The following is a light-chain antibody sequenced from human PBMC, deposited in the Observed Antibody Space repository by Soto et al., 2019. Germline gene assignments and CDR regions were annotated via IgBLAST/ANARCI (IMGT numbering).Light chain of an antibody. V-gene: IGKV4-1*01. CDR2: WAS. CDR3: QQYYSTPRT. Sequence: DIVMTQSPDCLAVSLGVRATINCKSSQSVLYSSNNKNYLAWYQQKPGQPPKLLIYWASTRESGVPDRFSGSGSGTDFTLTISSLQAEDVALYYCQQYYSTPRTVGQGTKVEIK. CDR1: QSVLYSSNNKNY. J-gene: IGKJ1*01.